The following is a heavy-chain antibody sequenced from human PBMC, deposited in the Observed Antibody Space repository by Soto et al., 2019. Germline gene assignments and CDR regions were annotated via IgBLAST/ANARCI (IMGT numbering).Heavy chain of an antibody. D-gene: IGHD3-22*01. V-gene: IGHV3-21*05. CDR3: ASDDYYDSSGYLAPLDY. CDR2: ISSSSNAI. Sequence: GGSLRLSCAASGFTFRSYAMSWVRQAPGKGLEWVSYISSSSNAIYYADSVKGRFTISRDNAKNSLYLQMNSLRAEDTAVYYCASDDYYDSSGYLAPLDYWGQGTLVTVSS. CDR1: GFTFRSYA. J-gene: IGHJ4*02.